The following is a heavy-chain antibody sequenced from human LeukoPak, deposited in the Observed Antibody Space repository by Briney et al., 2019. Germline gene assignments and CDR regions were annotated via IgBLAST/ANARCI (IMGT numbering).Heavy chain of an antibody. J-gene: IGHJ4*02. CDR1: GFTFSSYA. V-gene: IGHV4-59*01. CDR2: IHEYGAT. CDR3: ARGSRDILTGYYVGSDY. D-gene: IGHD3-9*01. Sequence: GSLRLSCAASGFTFSSYAMSWVRQPPGKGLEWIGYIHEYGATNYSPSLKSRLTISADTSRNQFSLKLSAVTTADTAVYYCARGSRDILTGYYVGSDYWGQGTLVIVSS.